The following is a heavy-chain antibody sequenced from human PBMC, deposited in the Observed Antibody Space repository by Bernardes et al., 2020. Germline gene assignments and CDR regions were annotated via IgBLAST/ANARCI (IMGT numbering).Heavy chain of an antibody. V-gene: IGHV4-59*01. J-gene: IGHJ4*02. D-gene: IGHD5-18*01. CDR1: GGSMRSSY. CDR3: ARVPGYSYGFGYFDY. CDR2: MYDSGHT. Sequence: SQTLSPTCTVSGGSMRSSYRSWIRQSPGPGLAWIVYMYDSGHTNYNPSLKSRVTVSLDTSKNQFSLTLKSVTAADTAVYYCARVPGYSYGFGYFDYWGQGTLVTVSS.